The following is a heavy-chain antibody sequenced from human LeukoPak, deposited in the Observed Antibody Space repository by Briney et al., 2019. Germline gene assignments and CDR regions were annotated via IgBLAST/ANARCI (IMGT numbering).Heavy chain of an antibody. CDR1: GGSISSYY. CDR2: IYYSGST. CDR3: ARGVPYDFWSGYQYYSDY. D-gene: IGHD3-3*01. Sequence: SETLSLTCTVSGGSISSYYWSWIRQPPGKGLEWIGYIYYSGSTNYNPSLKSRVTISVDTSKNQFSLKLSSVTAADTAVYYCARGVPYDFWSGYQYYSDYWGQGTLVTVSS. V-gene: IGHV4-59*01. J-gene: IGHJ4*02.